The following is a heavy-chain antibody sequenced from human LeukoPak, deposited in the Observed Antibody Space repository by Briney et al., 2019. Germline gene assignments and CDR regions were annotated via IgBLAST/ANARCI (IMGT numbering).Heavy chain of an antibody. CDR3: AKDPAMVRGVIGWFDP. V-gene: IGHV3-30*02. Sequence: GGSLRLSCAASGFTFSSYGMHWVRQAPGKGLEWVAFIRYDGSNKYYADSVKGRFTISRDNSKNTLYLQMNSLRAEDTAVYYCAKDPAMVRGVIGWFDPWGQGTLVTVSS. CDR1: GFTFSSYG. J-gene: IGHJ5*02. CDR2: IRYDGSNK. D-gene: IGHD3-10*01.